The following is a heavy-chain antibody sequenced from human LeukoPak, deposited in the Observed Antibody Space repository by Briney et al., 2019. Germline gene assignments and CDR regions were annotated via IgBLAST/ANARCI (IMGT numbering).Heavy chain of an antibody. V-gene: IGHV4-34*01. J-gene: IGHJ4*02. Sequence: PSETLSLTCTVPDGSISSYYWSWIRQPPGKGLEWIGEINHSGSTNYNPSLKSRVSISVDTSKNQFSLKLSSVTAADTAVYYCARQVWEHFDYWGQGTLVTVSS. CDR3: ARQVWEHFDY. CDR1: DGSISSYY. D-gene: IGHD1-26*01. CDR2: INHSGST.